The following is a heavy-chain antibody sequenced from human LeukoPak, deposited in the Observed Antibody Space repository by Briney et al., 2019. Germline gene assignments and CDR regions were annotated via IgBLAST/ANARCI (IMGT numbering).Heavy chain of an antibody. D-gene: IGHD3-10*01. CDR3: ARDSLGPVLLWFGELGY. CDR1: GYSISSGYY. Sequence: SETLSLTCAVSGYSISSGYYWGWIRQPLGKGLEWIGSIYHSGSTYYNPSPKSRVTISVDTSKNQFSLKLSSVTAADTAVYYCARDSLGPVLLWFGELGYWGQGTLVTVSS. CDR2: IYHSGST. V-gene: IGHV4-38-2*02. J-gene: IGHJ4*02.